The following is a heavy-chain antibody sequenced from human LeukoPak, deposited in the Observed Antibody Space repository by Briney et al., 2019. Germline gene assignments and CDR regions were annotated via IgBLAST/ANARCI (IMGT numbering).Heavy chain of an antibody. Sequence: PSETLSLTCTVSGGSISSSSYYWSWIRQPPGKGLEWIGSFYYSGSTYYIPSLKSRVTISVDTSKNQFSLKLSSVTAADTAVYYCARHESDGSGSYYMAYALLSPAFDIWGQGTMVTVSS. CDR2: FYYSGST. CDR3: ARHESDGSGSYYMAYALLSPAFDI. CDR1: GGSISSSSYY. V-gene: IGHV4-39*01. D-gene: IGHD3-10*01. J-gene: IGHJ3*02.